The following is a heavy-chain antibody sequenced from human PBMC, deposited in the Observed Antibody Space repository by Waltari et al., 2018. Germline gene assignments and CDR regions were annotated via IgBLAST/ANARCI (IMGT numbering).Heavy chain of an antibody. J-gene: IGHJ4*02. D-gene: IGHD1-26*01. CDR2: ISWNSGSI. CDR1: GFTFDDYA. Sequence: EVQLVESGGGLVQPGRSLRLSCAASGFTFDDYAMHWVRQAPGKGLEWVSGISWNSGSIGYADSVKGRFTISRDNAKNSLYLQMNSLRAEDTALYYCAKDLLRSYGGGFDYWGQGTLVTVSS. V-gene: IGHV3-9*01. CDR3: AKDLLRSYGGGFDY.